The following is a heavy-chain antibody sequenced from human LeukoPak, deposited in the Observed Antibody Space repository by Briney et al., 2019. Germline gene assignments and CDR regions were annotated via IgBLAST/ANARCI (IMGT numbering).Heavy chain of an antibody. CDR2: INWNGGSR. Sequence: GGSLRLSCAASGFTFDDYGMSWVRQAPGKGLEWVSGINWNGGSRGYADSVKGRFTISRDNAKNSLYLQMNRLRAEDTALYHCARSSIAVAGTPYYYYYMDVWGKGTTVTISS. D-gene: IGHD6-19*01. CDR1: GFTFDDYG. J-gene: IGHJ6*03. V-gene: IGHV3-20*01. CDR3: ARSSIAVAGTPYYYYYMDV.